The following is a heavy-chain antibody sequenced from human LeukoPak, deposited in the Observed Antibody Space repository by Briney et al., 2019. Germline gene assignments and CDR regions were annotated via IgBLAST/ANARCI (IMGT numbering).Heavy chain of an antibody. V-gene: IGHV1-69*05. D-gene: IGHD6-6*01. CDR3: ARDRSGWQLAHNGFDP. J-gene: IGHJ5*02. Sequence: SVKVSCQDSGGTFSSYAIRWVRQAPGQGLEWMGGIIPIFGTANYAQKFQGRVTITTDESTSTAYMELSSLRSEDTAVYYYARDRSGWQLAHNGFDPWGQGTLVTVSS. CDR2: IIPIFGTA. CDR1: GGTFSSYA.